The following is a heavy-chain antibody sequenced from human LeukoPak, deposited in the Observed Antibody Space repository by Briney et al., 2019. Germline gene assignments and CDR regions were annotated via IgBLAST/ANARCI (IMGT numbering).Heavy chain of an antibody. J-gene: IGHJ6*02. D-gene: IGHD5-24*01. V-gene: IGHV1-8*01. Sequence: ASVKVSCKASGYTFTSYDINWVRQATGQGLEWMGWMNPNSGNTGYAQKFQGRVTMARNTSISTAYMELSSLRSEDTAVYYCARFGMATISYGMDVWGQGTTVTVSS. CDR3: ARFGMATISYGMDV. CDR2: MNPNSGNT. CDR1: GYTFTSYD.